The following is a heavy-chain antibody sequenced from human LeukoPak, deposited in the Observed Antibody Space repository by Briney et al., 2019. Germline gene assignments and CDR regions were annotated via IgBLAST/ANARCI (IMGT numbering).Heavy chain of an antibody. D-gene: IGHD3-16*02. J-gene: IGHJ4*02. CDR1: DDSISDYY. V-gene: IGHV4-59*01. CDR3: ARGGRLRLGELSPVDY. Sequence: SETLSLTCTVSDDSISDYYRGWIRQPPGKGLEWIGYFYNSGRSTYNPSLKSRVTISADTSKNQFSLKLSSVTAADTAVYYCARGGRLRLGELSPVDYWGQGTLVTVSS. CDR2: FYNSGRS.